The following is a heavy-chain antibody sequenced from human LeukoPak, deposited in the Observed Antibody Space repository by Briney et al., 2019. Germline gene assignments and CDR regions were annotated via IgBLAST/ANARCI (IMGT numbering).Heavy chain of an antibody. CDR3: AALAAAGTN. D-gene: IGHD6-13*01. CDR2: INPTGGST. CDR1: GYTFTSYY. Sequence: GASVKVSCKASGYTFTSYYMHWVRQAPGQGLEWMGLINPTGGSTGYAQKFQGRVTMTRNTSISTAYMELSSLRSEDTAVYYCAALAAAGTNWGQGTLVTVSS. J-gene: IGHJ4*02. V-gene: IGHV1-46*01.